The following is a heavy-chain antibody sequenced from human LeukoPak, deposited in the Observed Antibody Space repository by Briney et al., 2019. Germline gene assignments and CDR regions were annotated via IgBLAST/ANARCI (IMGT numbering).Heavy chain of an antibody. CDR3: AKASRSGYDSSGYRLGYDAFDI. J-gene: IGHJ3*02. D-gene: IGHD3-22*01. CDR2: ISWYSGSI. V-gene: IGHV3-9*01. Sequence: GRSLRLSCAASGFTFDDYAMHWVRQAPGKGLEWVSGISWYSGSIGYADSVKGRFTISRDNAKNSLYLQMNSLRAEDTALYYCAKASRSGYDSSGYRLGYDAFDIWGQGTMVTVSS. CDR1: GFTFDDYA.